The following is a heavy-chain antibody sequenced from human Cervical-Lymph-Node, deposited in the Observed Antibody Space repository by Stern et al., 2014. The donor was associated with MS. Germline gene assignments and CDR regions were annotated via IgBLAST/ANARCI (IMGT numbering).Heavy chain of an antibody. CDR2: ISAVGGNK. Sequence: VQLVESGGGVVQPGTSLRLSCTVSGFTFSSYAFHWVSQAPGKGLEWVAVISAVGGNKYYAESVKGRITISRDNSKNTLYVEMNSLRVEDSAVYYCARRPKGGAIDHWGQGTLVIVSS. CDR3: ARRPKGGAIDH. D-gene: IGHD4/OR15-4a*01. J-gene: IGHJ4*02. V-gene: IGHV3-30-3*01. CDR1: GFTFSSYA.